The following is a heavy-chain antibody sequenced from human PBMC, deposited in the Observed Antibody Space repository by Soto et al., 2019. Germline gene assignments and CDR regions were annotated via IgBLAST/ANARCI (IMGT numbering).Heavy chain of an antibody. J-gene: IGHJ4*02. CDR2: IYYSGST. D-gene: IGHD3-22*01. CDR3: ARVKDYDSSGYYYTPPFDY. CDR1: GGSISSGGYY. Sequence: SETLSLTCTVSGGSISSGGYYWSWIRQHPGKGLEWIGYIYYSGSTYYNPSLKSRVTISVDTSKNQFSLKLSSVTAADTAVYYCARVKDYDSSGYYYTPPFDYWGQGTLVTVSS. V-gene: IGHV4-31*03.